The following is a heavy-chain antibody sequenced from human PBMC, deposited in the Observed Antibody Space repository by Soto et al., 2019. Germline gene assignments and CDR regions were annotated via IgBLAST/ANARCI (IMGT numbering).Heavy chain of an antibody. CDR1: GFTFSSYS. J-gene: IGHJ3*02. CDR2: ISSSSSYI. CDR3: ARVLKTVVTTEAFDI. V-gene: IGHV3-21*01. D-gene: IGHD2-15*01. Sequence: GGSLRLSCAASGFTFSSYSMNWVRQAPGKGLEWVSSISSSSSYIYYADSVKARFTISRDNAKNSLYLKMNSLRAEDTAVYYCARVLKTVVTTEAFDIWGQGTMVTVSS.